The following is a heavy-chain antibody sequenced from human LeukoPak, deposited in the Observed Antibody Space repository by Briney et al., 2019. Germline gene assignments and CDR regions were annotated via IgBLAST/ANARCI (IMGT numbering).Heavy chain of an antibody. Sequence: PSETLSLTCAVYGGSFSGYYWSWIRQPPGKGLEWIGEINHSGSTNYNPSLKSRVTISVDTSKNQFSLKLRSVTAADTAVYYCARHQYNWNLNWFDPWGQGTLVTVSS. CDR2: INHSGST. V-gene: IGHV4-34*01. CDR3: ARHQYNWNLNWFDP. D-gene: IGHD1-20*01. J-gene: IGHJ5*02. CDR1: GGSFSGYY.